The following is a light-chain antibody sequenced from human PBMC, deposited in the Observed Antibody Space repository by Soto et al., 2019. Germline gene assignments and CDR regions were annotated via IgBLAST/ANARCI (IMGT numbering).Light chain of an antibody. V-gene: IGKV1-8*01. J-gene: IGKJ1*01. CDR1: QGISSY. CDR3: KQYYSYFWT. CDR2: AAS. Sequence: AIRMTQSPSSLSASTGDRVTITCRASQGISSYLAWYQQKPGKAPKLLIYAASTLQSGVPSRFSGSGSGTDFTLTIRCLQSEDFATYYCKQYYSYFWTFGQGTKVDIK.